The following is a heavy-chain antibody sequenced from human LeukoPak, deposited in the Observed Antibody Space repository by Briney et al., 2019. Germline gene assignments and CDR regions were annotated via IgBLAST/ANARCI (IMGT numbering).Heavy chain of an antibody. V-gene: IGHV4-59*08. CDR3: ARHTLVAASSFDY. D-gene: IGHD2-15*01. Sequence: SETLSLTCTVSGGSISSYYWSWIRQPPGKGLEWIGYIYYSGSTNYNPSLKSRVTISVDTSKNQFSLKLSSVTASDTAVYYCARHTLVAASSFDYWGRGTLVTVSS. CDR1: GGSISSYY. CDR2: IYYSGST. J-gene: IGHJ4*02.